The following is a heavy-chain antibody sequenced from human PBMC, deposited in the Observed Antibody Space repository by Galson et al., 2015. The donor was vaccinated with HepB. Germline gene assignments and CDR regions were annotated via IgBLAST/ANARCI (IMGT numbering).Heavy chain of an antibody. CDR2: INPNSGVT. V-gene: IGHV1-2*02. Sequence: SVKVSCKASGYDFSDFYIHWVRQAPGQGLEWMGWINPNSGVTRYADKFQGGFTMTRDTSITTAYLELRRLKSDDTAVYYCATALRGNNYGRDYHGMDVWGQGTTVTVSS. CDR1: GYDFSDFY. J-gene: IGHJ6*02. D-gene: IGHD5-18*01. CDR3: ATALRGNNYGRDYHGMDV.